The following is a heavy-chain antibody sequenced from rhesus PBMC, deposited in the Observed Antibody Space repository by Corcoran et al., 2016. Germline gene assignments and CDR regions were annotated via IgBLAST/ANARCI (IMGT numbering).Heavy chain of an antibody. CDR3: TRAWGVTYYFDY. V-gene: IGHV3-30*02. D-gene: IGHD3-34*01. J-gene: IGHJ4*01. CDR1: GCTLGNPW. Sequence: EVQLVESGEGWVQPGGSLRTSCEASGCTLGNPWCSGVRQVPGKGLEWGALIKTKADGATADYASSVKGRFTISRDYSKNTLYLQMNSLKTEDTAVYYCTRAWGVTYYFDYWGQGVLVTVSS. CDR2: IKTKADGATA.